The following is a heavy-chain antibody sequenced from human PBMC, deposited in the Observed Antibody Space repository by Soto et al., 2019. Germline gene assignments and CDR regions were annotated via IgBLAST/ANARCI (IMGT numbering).Heavy chain of an antibody. CDR2: MSSSGGTI. J-gene: IGHJ4*02. V-gene: IGHV3-11*01. CDR1: GFTFSDDY. Sequence: QVQLEESGGGLVKPGGSLRLSCAASGFTFSDDYMTWIRQAPGKGLEWLSYMSSSGGTIYYADSVKGRFTISRDNAKNSLYLQMNSLRADDTAVYCCATTTPRSSYSEFWGQGTLVTVSS. D-gene: IGHD3-10*01. CDR3: ATTTPRSSYSEF.